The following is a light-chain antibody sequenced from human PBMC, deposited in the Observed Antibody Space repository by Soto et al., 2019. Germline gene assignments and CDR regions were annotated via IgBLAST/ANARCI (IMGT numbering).Light chain of an antibody. CDR1: QSVTTN. CDR2: DAS. J-gene: IGKJ1*01. Sequence: EFVLTQSPGTLSVSPCERATLSFRASQSVTTNFAWYQQKPGQAPSLLIYDASTRATGVPARFSGSGSGTEFTLTISSLQSEDFAVYYCQQYNNWPPAFGQGTKV. V-gene: IGKV3-15*01. CDR3: QQYNNWPPA.